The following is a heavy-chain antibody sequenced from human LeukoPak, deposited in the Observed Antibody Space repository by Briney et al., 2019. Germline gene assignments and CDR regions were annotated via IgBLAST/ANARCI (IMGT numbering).Heavy chain of an antibody. CDR2: INTNTGNP. Sequence: ASVKVSCKAYGYTFTSYAMNWVRQAPGQGLEWMGWINTNTGNPTYAQGFTGRFVFSLDTSVSTAYLQISSLKAEDTAVYYCARDLNSAYCGGDCYFPLWGQGTLVTVSS. J-gene: IGHJ4*02. CDR3: ARDLNSAYCGGDCYFPL. D-gene: IGHD2-21*02. CDR1: GYTFTSYA. V-gene: IGHV7-4-1*02.